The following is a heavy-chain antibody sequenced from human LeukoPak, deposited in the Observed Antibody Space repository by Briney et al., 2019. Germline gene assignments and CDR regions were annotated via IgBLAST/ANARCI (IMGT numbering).Heavy chain of an antibody. Sequence: GGSLRLSCAASGFTFSSYGMHWVRQAPGKGLEWVAVISYDGSNKYYADSVKGRFTISGDNSKNTLYLQMNSLRAEDTAVYYCAKAGCCSGPSFDYWGQGTLVTVSS. D-gene: IGHD6-19*01. V-gene: IGHV3-30*18. CDR2: ISYDGSNK. J-gene: IGHJ4*02. CDR1: GFTFSSYG. CDR3: AKAGCCSGPSFDY.